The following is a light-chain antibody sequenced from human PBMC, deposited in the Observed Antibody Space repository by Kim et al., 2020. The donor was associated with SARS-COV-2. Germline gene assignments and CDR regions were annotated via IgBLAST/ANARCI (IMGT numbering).Light chain of an antibody. CDR3: SSRDSSGDHWV. CDR1: SLRIYS. Sequence: ALGQTVRIKCQGASLRIYSASWYQQKPGQAPVLVIYGENSRPSGIADRFSGSNSGHAVSLTITGAQAEDEADYYCSSRDSSGDHWVFGGGTQLTVL. V-gene: IGLV3-19*01. CDR2: GEN. J-gene: IGLJ3*02.